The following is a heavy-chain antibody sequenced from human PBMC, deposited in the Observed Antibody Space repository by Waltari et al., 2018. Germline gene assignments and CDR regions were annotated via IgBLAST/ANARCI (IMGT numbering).Heavy chain of an antibody. D-gene: IGHD6-13*01. CDR2: ISSDGTYK. CDR1: GFTFRNYA. J-gene: IGHJ4*02. CDR3: ASVAAADFDY. V-gene: IGHV3-30-3*01. Sequence: QVQLVESGGGVVQPGKSLRLSCAASGFTFRNYAMHWVRQAPGKGLDGVKVISSDGTYKSYADPVKGRFTISRDNSKNTLFLQMNSLTTEDTALYYCASVAAADFDYWGQGTLVTVSS.